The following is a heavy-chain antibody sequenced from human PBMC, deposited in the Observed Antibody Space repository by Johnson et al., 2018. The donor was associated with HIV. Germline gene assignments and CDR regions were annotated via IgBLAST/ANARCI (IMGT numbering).Heavy chain of an antibody. CDR1: GFTFDDYD. CDR2: INWNGVRT. D-gene: IGHD6-25*01. CDR3: ARERSIAASTAFDI. Sequence: VQLVESGGGVVRPGGSLRLSCAASGFTFDDYDMSWVRQAPGKGLEWVSGINWNGVRTGYADSVKGRLTISRDNAKNSLYLQMNSLRAEDTAVYYCARERSIAASTAFDIWGQGTMVTVSS. J-gene: IGHJ3*02. V-gene: IGHV3-20*04.